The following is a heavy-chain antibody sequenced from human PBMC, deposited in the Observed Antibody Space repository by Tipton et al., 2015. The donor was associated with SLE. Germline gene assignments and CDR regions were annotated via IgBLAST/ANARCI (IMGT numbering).Heavy chain of an antibody. CDR1: GGSFSGYY. Sequence: LRLSCAVYGGSFSGYYWSWIRQPPGKGLEWIGEINHSGSTTYNPSLKSRVTISVDTSKNQFSLKLSSVTAADTAVYYCARGSSLAAFDIWGQGTMVTVSS. CDR3: ARGSSLAAFDI. CDR2: INHSGST. J-gene: IGHJ3*02. V-gene: IGHV4-34*01.